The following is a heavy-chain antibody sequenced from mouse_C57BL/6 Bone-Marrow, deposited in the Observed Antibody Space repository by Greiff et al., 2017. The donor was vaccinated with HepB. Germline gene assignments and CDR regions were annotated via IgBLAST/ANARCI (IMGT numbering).Heavy chain of an antibody. CDR2: ISGGGGNT. J-gene: IGHJ4*01. D-gene: IGHD2-1*01. Sequence: EVQVVESGGGLVKPGGSLKLSCAASGFTFSSYTMSWVRQTPEKRLEWVATISGGGGNTYYPDSVKGRFTISRDNAKNTLYLQMSSLRSEDTALYYCARQGIYYGNYFYAMDYWGQGTSVTVSS. CDR1: GFTFSSYT. V-gene: IGHV5-9*01. CDR3: ARQGIYYGNYFYAMDY.